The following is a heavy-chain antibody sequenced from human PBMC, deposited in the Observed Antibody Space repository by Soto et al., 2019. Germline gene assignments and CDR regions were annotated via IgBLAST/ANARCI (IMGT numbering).Heavy chain of an antibody. D-gene: IGHD2-15*01. CDR1: GFTFNYYW. CDR2: IHSDGSTT. V-gene: IGHV3-74*01. J-gene: IGHJ3*01. CDR3: VRGEKGGFDL. Sequence: EVQLVESGGGLVQRGGSLRLSCAASGFTFNYYWMHWVRQAPGQGLVWVSHIHSDGSTTTYADSVKGRFTISRDNAKNTLYLQRNSLRAEDTAVYYCVRGEKGGFDLWGQGTTVTVSS.